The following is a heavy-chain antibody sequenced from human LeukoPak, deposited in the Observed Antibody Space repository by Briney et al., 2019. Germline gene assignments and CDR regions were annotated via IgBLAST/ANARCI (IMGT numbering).Heavy chain of an antibody. J-gene: IGHJ5*02. CDR2: IIPILGIA. D-gene: IGHD3-10*01. V-gene: IGHV1-69*04. CDR3: ASNPYGSEPSFDP. CDR1: GGTFSSYA. Sequence: SVKVSCKASGGTFSSYAISWVRQAPGQGLEWMGRIIPILGIANYAQKFQGRVTITADKSTSTAYMELSSLRSEDAAVYYCASNPYGSEPSFDPWGQGTLVTVSS.